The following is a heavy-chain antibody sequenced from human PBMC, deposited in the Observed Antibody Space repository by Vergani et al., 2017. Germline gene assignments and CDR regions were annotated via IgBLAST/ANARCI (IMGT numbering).Heavy chain of an antibody. Sequence: VQLQESGPGLVKPSETLSLTCTVSGGSVSSGSYYWSWIRQPPGKGLEWVSVIYSGGSTYYADSVKGRFTISSENSKNTLYLQMNSLRAEDTAVYYCGRLRYDFWSGYPGYYFDYWGQGTLVTVSS. V-gene: IGHV3-53*03. CDR1: GGSVSSGSYY. CDR2: IYSGGST. CDR3: GRLRYDFWSGYPGYYFDY. D-gene: IGHD3-3*01. J-gene: IGHJ4*02.